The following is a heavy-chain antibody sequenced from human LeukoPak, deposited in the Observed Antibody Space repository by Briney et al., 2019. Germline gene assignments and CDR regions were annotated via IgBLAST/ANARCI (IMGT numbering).Heavy chain of an antibody. V-gene: IGHV3-74*01. D-gene: IGHD3-22*01. J-gene: IGHJ4*02. CDR1: GFTFSSYL. Sequence: GGSLRLSCAASGFTFSSYLMHWVRQAPGKGLVWFSRINSDGSSTSYADSVKGRFTISRDNAKNTLYLQMNSLRAEDTAVYYCARVEFNYYDSSGYYNPFDYWGQGTLVTVSS. CDR3: ARVEFNYYDSSGYYNPFDY. CDR2: INSDGSST.